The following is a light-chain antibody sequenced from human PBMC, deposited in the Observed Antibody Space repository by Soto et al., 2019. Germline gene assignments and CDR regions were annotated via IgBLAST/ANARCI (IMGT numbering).Light chain of an antibody. J-gene: IGLJ1*01. CDR1: SSDVGGYKY. CDR3: SSYAGSNNLGV. Sequence: QSALTQPPSASGSPGQSVTISCTGTSSDVGGYKYVSWYQQHPGKAPKLMIFEVNTRPSGVPDRFSGSKSGNTASLTVSGLQAEDEADYYCSSYAGSNNLGVFGTGTKVTVL. V-gene: IGLV2-8*01. CDR2: EVN.